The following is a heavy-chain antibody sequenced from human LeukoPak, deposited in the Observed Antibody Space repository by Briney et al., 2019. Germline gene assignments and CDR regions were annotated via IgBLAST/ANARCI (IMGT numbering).Heavy chain of an antibody. CDR3: ARGVSARFDP. CDR2: IDSGGTT. Sequence: SETLSLTCGVSGGSISSHFWSWIRLSPGKGLEWIAYIDSGGTTNYNPSLRTRVTISVDTSKNQFSLKLSSVTAADTAVYYCARGVSARFDPWGQGTLVTVSS. CDR1: GGSISSHF. V-gene: IGHV4-59*11. J-gene: IGHJ5*02.